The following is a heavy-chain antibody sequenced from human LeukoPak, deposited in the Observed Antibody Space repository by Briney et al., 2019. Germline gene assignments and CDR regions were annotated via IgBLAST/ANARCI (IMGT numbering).Heavy chain of an antibody. D-gene: IGHD3-10*01. CDR2: IYTSGST. Sequence: SETLSLTCTVSGGPISSGSYYWSWIRQPAGKGLEWIGRIYTSGSTNYNPSLKSRVTISVDTSKNQFSLKLSSVTAADTAVYYCARDLGSGPWFGELKTTWGQGTLVTVSS. V-gene: IGHV4-61*02. CDR3: ARDLGSGPWFGELKTT. CDR1: GGPISSGSYY. J-gene: IGHJ5*02.